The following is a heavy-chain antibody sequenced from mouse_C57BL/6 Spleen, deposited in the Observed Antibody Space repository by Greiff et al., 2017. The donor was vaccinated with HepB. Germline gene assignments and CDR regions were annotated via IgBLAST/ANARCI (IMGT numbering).Heavy chain of an antibody. CDR1: GYTFPSYG. CDR2: IYPRSGNT. CDR3: ARQLSLYFDY. V-gene: IGHV1-81*01. D-gene: IGHD3-3*01. J-gene: IGHJ2*01. Sequence: QVQLKESGAELARPGASVKLSCKASGYTFPSYGISWVKQRTGQGLEWIGEIYPRSGNTYYNEKFKGKATLTADKSSSTAYMELRSLTSEDSAVYFCARQLSLYFDYWGQGTTLTVSS.